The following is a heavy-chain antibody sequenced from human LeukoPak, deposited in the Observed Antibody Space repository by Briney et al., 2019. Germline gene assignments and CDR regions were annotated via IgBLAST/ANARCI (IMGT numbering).Heavy chain of an antibody. Sequence: SETLSLTCTVSGGSISSSSYYWGWIRQPLGKGLEWIGEINHSGSTNYNPSLKSRVTISVDTSKNQFSLKLSSVTAADTAVYYCARGRTVAFDPWGQGTLVTVSS. D-gene: IGHD4-23*01. V-gene: IGHV4-39*07. CDR2: INHSGST. J-gene: IGHJ5*02. CDR3: ARGRTVAFDP. CDR1: GGSISSSSYY.